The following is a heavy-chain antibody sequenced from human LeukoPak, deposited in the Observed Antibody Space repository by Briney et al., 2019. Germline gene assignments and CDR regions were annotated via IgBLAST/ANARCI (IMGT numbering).Heavy chain of an antibody. D-gene: IGHD6-13*01. V-gene: IGHV4-30-4*01. Sequence: SQTLSLTCTVSGGSISSGDYYWSWLRQPPGKGLEWIGYIYYSGSTYYNPSLKSRVTISVDTSKNQFSLKLSSVTAADTAVYYCARVEDSSSWYVSDYWGQGTLVTVSS. J-gene: IGHJ4*02. CDR1: GGSISSGDYY. CDR2: IYYSGST. CDR3: ARVEDSSSWYVSDY.